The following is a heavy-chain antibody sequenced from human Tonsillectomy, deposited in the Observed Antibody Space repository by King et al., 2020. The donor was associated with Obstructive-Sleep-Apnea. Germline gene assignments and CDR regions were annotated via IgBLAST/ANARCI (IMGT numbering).Heavy chain of an antibody. D-gene: IGHD3-10*01. CDR1: GGSFSGYY. CDR3: ARGRVYYYGSGSYILDY. V-gene: IGHV4-34*01. J-gene: IGHJ4*02. CDR2: INHSGST. Sequence: VQLQQWGAGLLKPSETLSLTCAVYGGSFSGYYWSWIRQPPGKGLDWIGEINHSGSTNYNPSLKSRVSISVDTSKNQFSLKLSSVTAADTAVYYCARGRVYYYGSGSYILDYWGQGTLVTVSS.